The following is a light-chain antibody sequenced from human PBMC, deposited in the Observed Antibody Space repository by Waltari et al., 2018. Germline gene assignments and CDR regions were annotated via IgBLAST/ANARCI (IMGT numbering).Light chain of an antibody. Sequence: QTVVTQEASLTVSPGGTVTLTCASSTGAVTSGHYSNWFQQKPGQAPRALIYSTSNKYSWTPARFSGSFLGGKVALTLSGAQPEDEAEYYCLLYYGGVWVFGGGTKLTVL. J-gene: IGLJ3*02. CDR2: STS. V-gene: IGLV7-43*01. CDR3: LLYYGGVWV. CDR1: TGAVTSGHY.